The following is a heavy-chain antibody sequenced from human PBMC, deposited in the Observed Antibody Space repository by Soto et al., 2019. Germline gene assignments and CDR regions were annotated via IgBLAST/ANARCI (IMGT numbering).Heavy chain of an antibody. Sequence: LRLSFAASGXTFSSYSMSWVRQAPGKGLEWVSAISGSGGSTYYADSVKGRFTISRDNSKNTLYLQMNSLRAEDTAVYYCAKDQGPGELLRMYYYYYYGMDVWGQGTTVTVS. CDR2: ISGSGGST. V-gene: IGHV3-23*01. J-gene: IGHJ6*02. D-gene: IGHD1-26*01. CDR3: AKDQGPGELLRMYYYYYYGMDV. CDR1: GXTFSSYS.